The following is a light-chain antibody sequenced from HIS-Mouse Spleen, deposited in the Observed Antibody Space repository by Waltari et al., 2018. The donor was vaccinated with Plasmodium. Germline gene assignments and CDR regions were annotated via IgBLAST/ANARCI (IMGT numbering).Light chain of an antibody. Sequence: SYELTQPPSVSVSPGQTARITCSGDALPKKYAYWYQQKSGQAPVLVIYEDSKRPSGFPERFSGSSLGTMATLTISGAQVEDEADYYCYSTDSSGNHRVFGGGTKLTVL. V-gene: IGLV3-10*01. CDR2: EDS. CDR1: ALPKKY. CDR3: YSTDSSGNHRV. J-gene: IGLJ3*02.